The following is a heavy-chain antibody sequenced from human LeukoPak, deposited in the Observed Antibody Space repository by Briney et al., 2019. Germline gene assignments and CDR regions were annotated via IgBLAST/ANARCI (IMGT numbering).Heavy chain of an antibody. V-gene: IGHV1-46*01. CDR2: INPSGGST. CDR3: ARYCSGGSCPSDAFDI. Sequence: ASVKVSCKASGYTFTSYYMHWVRQAPGQGLEWMGIINPSGGSTSYAQKFQGRVTMTRDMSTSTVYMELSSLRSEDTAVYYCARYCSGGSCPSDAFDIWGQGTMVTVSS. J-gene: IGHJ3*02. D-gene: IGHD2-15*01. CDR1: GYTFTSYY.